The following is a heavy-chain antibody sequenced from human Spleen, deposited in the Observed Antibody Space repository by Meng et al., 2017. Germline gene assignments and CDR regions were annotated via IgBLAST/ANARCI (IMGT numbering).Heavy chain of an antibody. J-gene: IGHJ4*02. D-gene: IGHD3-16*02. Sequence: QVQLQESGPGLVKPSQTLSLTCTVSGGSIRSGDRYWSWIRQPPGKGLEWIGYIYYSGTTYYNPSLESRVTVSVDTAKNQFSLKLTSVTAADTAVYYCARESRWSYLDYWGQGTLVTVSS. CDR2: IYYSGTT. CDR3: ARESRWSYLDY. CDR1: GGSIRSGDRY. V-gene: IGHV4-30-4*01.